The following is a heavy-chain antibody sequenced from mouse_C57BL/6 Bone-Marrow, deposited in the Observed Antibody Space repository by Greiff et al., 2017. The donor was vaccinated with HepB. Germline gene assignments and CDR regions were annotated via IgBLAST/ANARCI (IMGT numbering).Heavy chain of an antibody. Sequence: EVQLQQSGPELVKPGASVKISCKASGYTFTDYYMNWVKQSHGNSLEWIGDINPNNGGTSYNQKFKGKATLTVDKSSSTAYMELRSLTSEDSAVYYCTPSAYYYGSSPGFAYWGQGTLVTVSA. D-gene: IGHD1-1*01. CDR2: INPNNGGT. J-gene: IGHJ3*01. V-gene: IGHV1-26*01. CDR1: GYTFTDYY. CDR3: TPSAYYYGSSPGFAY.